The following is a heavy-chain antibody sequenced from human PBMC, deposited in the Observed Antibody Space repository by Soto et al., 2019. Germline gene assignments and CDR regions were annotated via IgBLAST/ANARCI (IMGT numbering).Heavy chain of an antibody. J-gene: IGHJ6*02. Sequence: ASVKVSCKASGYTFTSYYMHWVRQAPGQGLEWMGIINPSGGSTSYAQKFQGRVTMTRDTSTSTVYMELSSLRSEDTAVYYCARDPLVLRYFDWLPTLNYYYGMDVWGQGTTVTVSS. CDR1: GYTFTSYY. CDR3: ARDPLVLRYFDWLPTLNYYYGMDV. V-gene: IGHV1-46*01. D-gene: IGHD3-9*01. CDR2: INPSGGST.